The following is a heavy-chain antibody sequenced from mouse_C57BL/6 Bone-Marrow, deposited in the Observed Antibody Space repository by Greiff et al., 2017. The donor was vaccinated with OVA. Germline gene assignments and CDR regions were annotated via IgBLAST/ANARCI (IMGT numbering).Heavy chain of an antibody. CDR1: GYTFTDYY. J-gene: IGHJ2*01. CDR2: INPYNGGT. V-gene: IGHV1-19*01. Sequence: EVKLQQSGPVLVKPGASVKMSCKASGYTFTDYYMNWVKQSHGKSLEWIGVINPYNGGTSYNQKFKGKATLTVDKSSSTAYMESNSLTSADSAVYYWARANDCGSDDWGQGTTVTVSS. D-gene: IGHD1-1*01. CDR3: ARANDCGSDD.